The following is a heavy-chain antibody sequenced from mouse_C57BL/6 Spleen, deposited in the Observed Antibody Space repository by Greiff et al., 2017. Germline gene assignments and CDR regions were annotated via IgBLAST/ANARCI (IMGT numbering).Heavy chain of an antibody. CDR1: GYAFTNYL. CDR3: ASADDYPYAMDY. Sequence: QVQLKQSGAELVRPGTSVKVSCKASGYAFTNYLIEWVKQRPGQGLEWIGVINPGGGGTNYNAKFKGKATLTADKSSSTAYMQLSSLTSEDSAVYFCASADDYPYAMDYWGQGTSVTVSA. J-gene: IGHJ4*01. V-gene: IGHV1-54*01. D-gene: IGHD2-4*01. CDR2: INPGGGGT.